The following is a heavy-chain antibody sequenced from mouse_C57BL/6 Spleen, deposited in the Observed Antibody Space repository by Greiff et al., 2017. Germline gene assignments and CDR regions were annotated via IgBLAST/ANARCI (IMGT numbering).Heavy chain of an antibody. CDR1: GYTFTSYW. CDR2: IDPSDSYT. V-gene: IGHV1-50*01. J-gene: IGHJ2*01. CDR3: ARVGRGSRNPFDY. D-gene: IGHD1-1*01. Sequence: QQSCKASGYTFTSYWMQWVKQRPGQGLEWIGEIDPSDSYTNYNQKFKGKATLTVDTSSSTAYMQLSSLTSEDSAVYYCARVGRGSRNPFDYWGQGTTSTVSS.